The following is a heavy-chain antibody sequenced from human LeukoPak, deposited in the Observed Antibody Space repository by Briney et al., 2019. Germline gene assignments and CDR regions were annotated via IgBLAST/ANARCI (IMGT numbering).Heavy chain of an antibody. CDR2: ISGYNGNI. CDR3: ARDCSGGSCYDGVGY. CDR1: GYTFTRYG. D-gene: IGHD2-15*01. J-gene: IGHJ4*02. Sequence: ASVKVSCKASGYTFTRYGISWVRQAPGQGLEWMGWISGYNGNIKYAQKLQGRVTMTTDTSTNTAYMELRSLRSDDTAVYYCARDCSGGSCYDGVGYWGQGTLVTVSS. V-gene: IGHV1-18*01.